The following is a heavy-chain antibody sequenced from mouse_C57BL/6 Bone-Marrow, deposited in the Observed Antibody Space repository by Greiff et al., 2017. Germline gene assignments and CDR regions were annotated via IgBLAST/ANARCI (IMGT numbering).Heavy chain of an antibody. Sequence: EVKVEESGGGLVKPGGSLKLSCAASGFTFSSYTMSWVRQTPEKRLEWVATISGGGGNTYYPDSVKGRFTISRDNAKNTLYLQMSSLRSEDTAVYYCARHLYSLDYWGQGTSVTVSS. CDR1: GFTFSSYT. V-gene: IGHV5-9*04. J-gene: IGHJ4*01. CDR2: ISGGGGNT. CDR3: ARHLYSLDY. D-gene: IGHD2-1*01.